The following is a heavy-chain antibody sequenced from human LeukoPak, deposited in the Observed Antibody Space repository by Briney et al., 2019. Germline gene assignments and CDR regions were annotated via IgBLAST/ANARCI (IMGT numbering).Heavy chain of an antibody. CDR1: GFTFSNAW. Sequence: GGSLRLSCAASGFTFSNAWMSWVRQAPGKGLEWVGRIKSKTDGGTTDYAAPVKGRFTISRDDSKNTLYLQMNSLKTEDTAVYYCTTGVVEMATIVDYWGQGTLVTVSS. CDR2: IKSKTDGGTT. V-gene: IGHV3-15*01. CDR3: TTGVVEMATIVDY. J-gene: IGHJ4*02. D-gene: IGHD5-24*01.